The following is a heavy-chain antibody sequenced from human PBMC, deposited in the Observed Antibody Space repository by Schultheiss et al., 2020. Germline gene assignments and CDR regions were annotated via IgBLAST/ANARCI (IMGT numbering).Heavy chain of an antibody. CDR1: GFTFSSFA. V-gene: IGHV3-23*01. CDR2: ISGSGDST. J-gene: IGHJ3*02. CDR3: ARPGLTYYYDSSGYWRAFDI. Sequence: GGSLRLSCAGSGFTFSSFAMDWVRQAPGKGLEWVSAISGSGDSTYYADSVKGRFTISRDNSKNTLYMQMNNLRAEDTAVYYCARPGLTYYYDSSGYWRAFDIWGQGTMVTVSS. D-gene: IGHD3-22*01.